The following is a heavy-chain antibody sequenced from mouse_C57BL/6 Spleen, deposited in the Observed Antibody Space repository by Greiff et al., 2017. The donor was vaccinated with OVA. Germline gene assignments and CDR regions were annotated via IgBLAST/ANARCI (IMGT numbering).Heavy chain of an antibody. CDR2: IHPNSGST. Sequence: QVQLQQPGAELVKPGASVKLSCKASGYTFTSYWMHWVKQRPGQGLEWIGMIHPNSGSTNYNEKFKSKATLTVDKSSSTAYMQLSSLTSEDSAVDYCARGGYYGSSWYFDVWGTGTTVTVSS. V-gene: IGHV1-64*01. CDR1: GYTFTSYW. D-gene: IGHD1-1*01. CDR3: ARGGYYGSSWYFDV. J-gene: IGHJ1*03.